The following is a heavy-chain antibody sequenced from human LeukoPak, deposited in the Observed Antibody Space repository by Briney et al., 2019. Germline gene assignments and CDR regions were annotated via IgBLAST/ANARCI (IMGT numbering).Heavy chain of an antibody. D-gene: IGHD2-8*01. Sequence: PSETLSLTCTVSGGSISGGGYYWSWFRQPAGKGLEWIGRIYASGSTGYNPSLKGRVTISVDTSKNQSSLKLSSVTAADTAVYYCARRLRTSYMDVWGKGTTVTVSS. CDR3: ARRLRTSYMDV. CDR1: GGSISGGGYY. V-gene: IGHV4-61*02. J-gene: IGHJ6*03. CDR2: IYASGST.